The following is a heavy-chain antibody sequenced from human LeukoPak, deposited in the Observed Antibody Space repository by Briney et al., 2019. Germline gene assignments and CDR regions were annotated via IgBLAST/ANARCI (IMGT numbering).Heavy chain of an antibody. CDR1: GFAFNAYT. J-gene: IGHJ6*03. D-gene: IGHD1-26*01. Sequence: GGSLRLSCVGSGFAFNAYTITWVCQAPGKGLEWVSSITSTSAYRQFGDSVRGRFTISRDNTRNSVYLQMDSLGAEDTAVYHCARATMGATTLNYYYFFMDVWGKGTTVTVSS. CDR3: ARATMGATTLNYYYFFMDV. V-gene: IGHV3-21*01. CDR2: ITSTSAYR.